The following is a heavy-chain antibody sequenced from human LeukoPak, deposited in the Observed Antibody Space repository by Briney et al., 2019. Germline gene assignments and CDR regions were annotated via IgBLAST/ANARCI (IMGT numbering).Heavy chain of an antibody. CDR2: ISGSGGST. CDR1: GFTFSSYA. Sequence: GGSLRLSCAASGFTFSSYAMSGVRQAPGKGLEGVSAISGSGGSTYYADSVKGRFTISRDNSKTTLYLQMNSLRAEDTAVYYCAKGPRNIIYSSWDYWGQGTLVTVSS. D-gene: IGHD6-6*01. V-gene: IGHV3-23*01. J-gene: IGHJ4*02. CDR3: AKGPRNIIYSSWDY.